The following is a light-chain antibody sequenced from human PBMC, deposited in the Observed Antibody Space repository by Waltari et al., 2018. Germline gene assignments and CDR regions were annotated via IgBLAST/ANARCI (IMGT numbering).Light chain of an antibody. CDR1: QSVSSSY. CDR3: QQYGSSPWT. V-gene: IGKV3-20*01. J-gene: IGKJ1*01. Sequence: EIVLPQSPGTLSLSPGERATLYCRASQSVSSSYLAWYQQKPGQAPRVLIHGASNRATGIPDRFSGSGSGTDFTLTISRLEPEDFAVYYCQQYGSSPWTFGQGTKVEIK. CDR2: GAS.